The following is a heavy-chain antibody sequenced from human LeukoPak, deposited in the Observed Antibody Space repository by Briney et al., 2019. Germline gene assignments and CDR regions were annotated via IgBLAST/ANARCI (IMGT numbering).Heavy chain of an antibody. CDR2: ISGSGGST. J-gene: IGHJ6*03. CDR3: ARRSYYGWASYHYYMDV. Sequence: PGGSLRLSCAASGFTFSSYGMSWVRQAPGKGLEWVSAISGSGGSTYYADSVKGRFTISRDNSKNTLYLQMNSLRSDDTAVYYCARRSYYGWASYHYYMDVWGKGTTVTVSS. D-gene: IGHD3-10*01. V-gene: IGHV3-23*01. CDR1: GFTFSSYG.